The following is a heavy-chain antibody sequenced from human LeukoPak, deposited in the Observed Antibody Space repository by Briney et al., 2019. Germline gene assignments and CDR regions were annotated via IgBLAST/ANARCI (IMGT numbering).Heavy chain of an antibody. Sequence: GGSLRLSCAASGFTFSSYGMSWVRQAPGKGLEWVSAISGSGGSTYYADSVKGRFTISRDSSKNTLYLQMNSLRAEDTAVYYCAKGNYYGSGSYYPWGQGTLVTVSS. J-gene: IGHJ5*02. CDR1: GFTFSSYG. CDR3: AKGNYYGSGSYYP. D-gene: IGHD3-10*01. V-gene: IGHV3-23*01. CDR2: ISGSGGST.